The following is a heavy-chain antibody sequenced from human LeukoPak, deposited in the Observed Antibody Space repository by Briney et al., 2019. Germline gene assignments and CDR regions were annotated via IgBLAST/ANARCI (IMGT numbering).Heavy chain of an antibody. J-gene: IGHJ5*01. D-gene: IGHD3-3*01. V-gene: IGHV3-7*01. CDR2: IKQDGSEK. Sequence: GGSLRLSCAASGFTFSSYAMSWVRQAPGKGLEWVANIKQDGSEKNYVDSVKGRFTISRDNAKNSVYLQMNGLRVEDTAVYYCARDRPITIFGVVTLPWGQGTLVTVSS. CDR3: ARDRPITIFGVVTLP. CDR1: GFTFSSYA.